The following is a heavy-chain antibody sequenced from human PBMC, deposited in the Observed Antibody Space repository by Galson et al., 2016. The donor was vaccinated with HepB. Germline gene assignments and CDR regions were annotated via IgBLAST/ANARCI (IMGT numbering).Heavy chain of an antibody. CDR3: SRDPASFYCDSRFHPRDY. V-gene: IGHV3-23*01. J-gene: IGHJ4*02. Sequence: SLRLSCAASGFTFSSHAMSWVRPAAGRGLEWVSSITAGSTSTFYADSVKGRFTMSRDHSKNTLYLQMNSLRAEDTAIYYCSRDPASFYCDSRFHPRDYWGQGTLVTVSS. CDR1: GFTFSSHA. D-gene: IGHD3-22*01. CDR2: ITAGSTST.